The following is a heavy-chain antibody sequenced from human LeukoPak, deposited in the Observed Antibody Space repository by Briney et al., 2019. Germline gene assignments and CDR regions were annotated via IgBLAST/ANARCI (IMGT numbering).Heavy chain of an antibody. CDR2: IYYSGST. D-gene: IGHD6-6*01. J-gene: IGHJ3*02. CDR3: AREYSSSSGKNAFDI. Sequence: NPSETLSLTCTVSGGSVSSGSYYWSWIRQPPGKGLEWIGYIYYSGSTNYNPSLKSRVTMSVDTSKNQFSLKLTSVTAADTAVYYCAREYSSSSGKNAFDIWGQGTMVTVSS. CDR1: GGSVSSGSYY. V-gene: IGHV4-61*01.